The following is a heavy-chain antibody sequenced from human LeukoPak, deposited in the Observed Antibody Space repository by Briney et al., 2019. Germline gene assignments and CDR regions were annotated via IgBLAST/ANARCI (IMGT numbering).Heavy chain of an antibody. D-gene: IGHD3-22*01. CDR1: GGSISSSSYY. V-gene: IGHV4-39*01. CDR2: IYSSGST. CDR3: ARGVSYYDSSGYYNEYFQH. Sequence: SETLSLTCTVSGGSISSSSYYWGWIRQPPGKGLEWIGNIYSSGSTYYNPSLKSRVTISLDTSKNQFSLKLSSVTAADTAVYYCARGVSYYDSSGYYNEYFQHWGQGTLVTVSS. J-gene: IGHJ1*01.